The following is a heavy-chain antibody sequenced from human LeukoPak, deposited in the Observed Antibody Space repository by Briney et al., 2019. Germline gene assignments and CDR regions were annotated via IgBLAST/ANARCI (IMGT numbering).Heavy chain of an antibody. Sequence: GGSLRLSCVASGFTFSSYGMHWVRQAPGKGLEWVAFIWYDGSNKYYADSVKGRFTISKDNSKNTLSLQMSSLRPDDTAVYYCAKAYSYGYDYWGQGTLVTVSS. CDR3: AKAYSYGYDY. J-gene: IGHJ4*02. CDR2: IWYDGSNK. CDR1: GFTFSSYG. V-gene: IGHV3-30*02. D-gene: IGHD5-18*01.